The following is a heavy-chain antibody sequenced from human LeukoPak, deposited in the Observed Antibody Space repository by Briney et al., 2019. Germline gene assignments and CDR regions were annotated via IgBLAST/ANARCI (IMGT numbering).Heavy chain of an antibody. Sequence: SETLSLTCTVSGGSISSYYWSWIRQPPGKGLEWIGYIYYSGSTNYNPSLKSRVTISVDTSKNQFPLKLSSVTAADTAVYYCARGLGEYLDLYYFDYWGQGTLVTVSS. CDR1: GGSISSYY. D-gene: IGHD3-10*01. CDR2: IYYSGST. V-gene: IGHV4-59*01. CDR3: ARGLGEYLDLYYFDY. J-gene: IGHJ4*02.